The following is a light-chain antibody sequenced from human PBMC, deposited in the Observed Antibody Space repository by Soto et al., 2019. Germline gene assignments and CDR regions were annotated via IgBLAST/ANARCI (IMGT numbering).Light chain of an antibody. CDR1: SSDVGGYNY. CDR2: DVS. V-gene: IGLV2-8*01. Sequence: QSALTQPPSASGSPGQSVTISCTGMSSDVGGYNYVSWYQQHPGKAPKLMIYDVSKRPSGVPERFSGSKSGTTASLTASGLQAEDEADYYCSSYAGANAVVFGGGTKLTVL. J-gene: IGLJ2*01. CDR3: SSYAGANAVV.